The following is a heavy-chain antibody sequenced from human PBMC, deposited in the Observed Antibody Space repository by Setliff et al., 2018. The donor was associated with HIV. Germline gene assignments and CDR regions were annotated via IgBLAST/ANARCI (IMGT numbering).Heavy chain of an antibody. CDR1: GGSISSFF. D-gene: IGHD6-19*01. V-gene: IGHV4-4*08. Sequence: SETLSLTCTVSGGSISSFFWSWIRQPPGKGLEWIGYMYASGSTDYNPSLKSRVTISVDRFRNQFSLQLRSVTAADTAVYYCARSLLPSITVAGTIGYWGQGSLVTVSS. CDR3: ARSLLPSITVAGTIGY. CDR2: MYASGST. J-gene: IGHJ4*02.